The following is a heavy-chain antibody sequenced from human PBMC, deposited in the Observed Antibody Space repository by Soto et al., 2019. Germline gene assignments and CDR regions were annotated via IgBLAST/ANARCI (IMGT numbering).Heavy chain of an antibody. J-gene: IGHJ4*02. CDR1: GFTFSSYG. D-gene: IGHD2-15*01. Sequence: GGSLRLSCAASGFTFSSYGMHWVRQAPGKGLEWVAVISYDGSNKYYADSVKGRFTISRDNSKNTLYLQMNSLRAEDTAVYYCAKDKRYCSGGSCHTMYYFDYWGQGTLVTVSS. V-gene: IGHV3-30*18. CDR3: AKDKRYCSGGSCHTMYYFDY. CDR2: ISYDGSNK.